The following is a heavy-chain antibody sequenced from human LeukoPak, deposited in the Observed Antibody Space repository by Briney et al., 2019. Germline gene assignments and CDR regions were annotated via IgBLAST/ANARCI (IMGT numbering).Heavy chain of an antibody. CDR2: INHSGST. Sequence: SETLSLTCAVSGGSISSSNWWSWVRQPPGKGLEWIGEINHSGSTNYNPSLKSRVTISVDTSKNQFSLKLNSVTAADTAVYYCARVGRILDWFDPWGQGTLVTVSS. CDR3: ARVGRILDWFDP. J-gene: IGHJ5*02. D-gene: IGHD2-15*01. V-gene: IGHV4-4*02. CDR1: GGSISSSNW.